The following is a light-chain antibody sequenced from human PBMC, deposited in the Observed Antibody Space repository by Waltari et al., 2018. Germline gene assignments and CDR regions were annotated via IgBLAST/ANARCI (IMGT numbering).Light chain of an antibody. CDR1: KDIKIY. Sequence: DVQMTQSPSSLSASLGDRVTMTCRPSKDIKIYLDWNQQKPGKAPNLLIYDTFTLQSGVPSRFSGSASGTNFTLTIDSLQPEDFATYYCQQSWHLPPTFGQGTRLDIK. CDR2: DTF. J-gene: IGKJ5*01. V-gene: IGKV1-39*01. CDR3: QQSWHLPPT.